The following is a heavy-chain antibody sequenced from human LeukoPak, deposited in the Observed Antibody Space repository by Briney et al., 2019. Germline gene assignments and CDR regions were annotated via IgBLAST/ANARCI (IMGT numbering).Heavy chain of an antibody. CDR3: ARARRGYVRLDY. D-gene: IGHD5-12*01. CDR1: GGSISSSSYY. Sequence: SETLSLTCTVSGGSISSSSYYWTWIRQSPGKGLEWIGEIYHSGSTNYNPSLMRRVTMSVDTSKNQFSLSLTAVTDADTALYYCARARRGYVRLDYWGQGTLVTVSS. CDR2: IYHSGST. V-gene: IGHV4-39*07. J-gene: IGHJ4*02.